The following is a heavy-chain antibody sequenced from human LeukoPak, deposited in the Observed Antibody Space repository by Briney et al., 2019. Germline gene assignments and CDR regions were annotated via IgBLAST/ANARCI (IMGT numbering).Heavy chain of an antibody. D-gene: IGHD4/OR15-4a*01. CDR2: IKTDGSST. CDR1: GFTFSNYW. V-gene: IGHV3-74*01. Sequence: PGGSLRLSCAASGFTFSNYWMHWVRQAPGKGLVWVSRIKTDGSSTSYADSVKGRFTISRDNAKNTLYLQMNSLRAEDTAVYYCARGLTMGHFGGQGTLVTVSS. J-gene: IGHJ4*02. CDR3: ARGLTMGHF.